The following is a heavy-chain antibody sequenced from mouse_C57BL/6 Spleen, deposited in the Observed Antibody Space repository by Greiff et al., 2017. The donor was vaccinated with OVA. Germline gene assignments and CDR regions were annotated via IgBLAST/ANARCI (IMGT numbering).Heavy chain of an antibody. CDR2: IYPGDGDT. CDR1: GYAFSSSW. Sequence: VQLQESGPELVKPGASVKISCKASGYAFSSSWMNWVKQRPGKGLEWIGRIYPGDGDTNYNGKFKGKATLTADKSSSTAYMQLSSLTSEDSAVYFCARWAPYYYAMDYWGQGTSVTVSS. D-gene: IGHD3-1*01. CDR3: ARWAPYYYAMDY. J-gene: IGHJ4*01. V-gene: IGHV1-82*01.